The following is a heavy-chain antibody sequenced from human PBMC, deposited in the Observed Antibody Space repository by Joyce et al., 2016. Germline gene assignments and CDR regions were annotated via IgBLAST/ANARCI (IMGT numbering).Heavy chain of an antibody. CDR1: GLTFTVAW. J-gene: IGHJ4*02. Sequence: EVQLVESGGGLVKPGGSLSLSCAASGLTFTVAWMNWVRQAPGKGLEWVGRIKSKTDGGTTDYAAPVKGRFTISRDESKNTLYLQMNSLKTEDTAVYYCSTDSDLTGNFDNWGQGTLVTVSS. CDR3: STDSDLTGNFDN. D-gene: IGHD3-10*01. CDR2: IKSKTDGGTT. V-gene: IGHV3-15*07.